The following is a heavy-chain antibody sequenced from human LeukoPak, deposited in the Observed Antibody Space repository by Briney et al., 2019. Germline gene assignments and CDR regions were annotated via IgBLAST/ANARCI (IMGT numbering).Heavy chain of an antibody. CDR3: ARAPTYSSSWYYFDY. J-gene: IGHJ4*02. CDR2: IYTSGST. CDR1: GGSISSYY. D-gene: IGHD6-13*01. Sequence: PSETLSLTCTVSGGSISSYYWSWIRQPPGKGLEWIGYIYTSGSTNYNPSHKSRVTISVDTSKNQFSLKLSSVTAADTAVYYCARAPTYSSSWYYFDYWGQGTLVTVSS. V-gene: IGHV4-4*09.